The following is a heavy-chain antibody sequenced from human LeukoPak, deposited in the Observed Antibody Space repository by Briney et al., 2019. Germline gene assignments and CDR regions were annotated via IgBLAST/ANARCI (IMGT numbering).Heavy chain of an antibody. J-gene: IGHJ4*02. V-gene: IGHV4-30-2*01. Sequence: SQTLSLTCTVSGASISSGGYSWSWIRQPPGKGLEWIGYIYHSGSTYYNPSLKSRVTIPVDRSKNQFSLKLNSVTAADTAVYYCARGGWFGELSSDYWGQGTLVTVSS. CDR1: GASISSGGYS. CDR3: ARGGWFGELSSDY. D-gene: IGHD3-10*01. CDR2: IYHSGST.